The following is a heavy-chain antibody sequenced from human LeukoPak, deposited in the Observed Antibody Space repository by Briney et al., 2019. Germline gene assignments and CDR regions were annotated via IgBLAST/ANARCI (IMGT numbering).Heavy chain of an antibody. Sequence: GGSLRLSCAASGFTVSSNYMSWVRQAPGKGLEWVSVIYSGGSTYYADSVKGRFTISRHNSKNTLYLQMSSLRSEDTAVYYCARMNYDFWSGYPYWFDPWGQGTLVTVSS. V-gene: IGHV3-53*04. J-gene: IGHJ5*02. D-gene: IGHD3-3*01. CDR1: GFTVSSNY. CDR2: IYSGGST. CDR3: ARMNYDFWSGYPYWFDP.